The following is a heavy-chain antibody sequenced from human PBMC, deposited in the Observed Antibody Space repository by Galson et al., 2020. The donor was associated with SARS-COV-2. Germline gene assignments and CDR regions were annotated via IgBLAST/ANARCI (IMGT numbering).Heavy chain of an antibody. CDR2: ISYDGSNK. V-gene: IGHV3-30*18. D-gene: IGHD3-10*01. J-gene: IGHJ4*02. CDR3: AKSSTTYYYGSGRSAFDY. Sequence: GESLKISCAASGFTFSSYGMHWVRQAPGKGLEWVAVISYDGSNKYYADSVKGRFTISRDNSKNTLYLQMNSLRAEDTAVYYCAKSSTTYYYGSGRSAFDYWGQGTLVTVSS. CDR1: GFTFSSYG.